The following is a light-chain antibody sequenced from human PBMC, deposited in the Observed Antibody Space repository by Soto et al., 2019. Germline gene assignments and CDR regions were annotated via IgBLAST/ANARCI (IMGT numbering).Light chain of an antibody. V-gene: IGKV3-20*01. Sequence: EIVLTQSPGTLSLSPGERVTLSCRASQSVSGSQVDWYQQKPGQAPRLLIYGASSRASGIPDRFSGIASGTDFTLIISRLEPEDFGVYYCHQYGHFRLTFGGGTKVEIK. CDR1: QSVSGSQ. CDR2: GAS. CDR3: HQYGHFRLT. J-gene: IGKJ4*01.